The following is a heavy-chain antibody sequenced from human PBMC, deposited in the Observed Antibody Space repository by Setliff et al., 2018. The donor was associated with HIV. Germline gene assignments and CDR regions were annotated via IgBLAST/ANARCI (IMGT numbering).Heavy chain of an antibody. CDR3: ARSVIGYYYYGMDV. J-gene: IGHJ6*02. CDR2: ISYDGSNK. CDR1: GFAFSHYW. V-gene: IGHV3-30*01. Sequence: PGGSLRLSCAASGFASSGFAFSHYWMHWVRQAPGKGLEWVAVISYDGSNKYYADSVKGRFTISRDNSKNTLYLQMNSLRAEDTAVYYCARSVIGYYYYGMDVWGQGTTVTVSS. D-gene: IGHD3-10*01.